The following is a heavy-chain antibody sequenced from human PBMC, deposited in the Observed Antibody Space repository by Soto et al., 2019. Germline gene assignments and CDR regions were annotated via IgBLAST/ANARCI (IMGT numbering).Heavy chain of an antibody. V-gene: IGHV3-30-3*01. Sequence: LRLSCAASGFTFSSYAMHWVRQAPGKGLEWVAVISYDGSNKYYADSVKGRFTISRDNSKNTLYLQMNSLRAEDTAVYYCASSYYYDSSGYITTAGDAFDIWGQGTMVTVSS. J-gene: IGHJ3*02. CDR3: ASSYYYDSSGYITTAGDAFDI. CDR2: ISYDGSNK. D-gene: IGHD3-22*01. CDR1: GFTFSSYA.